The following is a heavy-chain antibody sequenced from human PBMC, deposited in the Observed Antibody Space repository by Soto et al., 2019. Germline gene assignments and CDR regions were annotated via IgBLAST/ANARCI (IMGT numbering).Heavy chain of an antibody. V-gene: IGHV4-30-2*01. CDR3: AGGPGVARNY. Sequence: QLQLQESGSGLVKPSQTLSLTCAVSGGSISSGGYSWSWIRQPPGNGLEWIGYIYHSGSTYYNPSHKSRVTISVDRSKNQFSLKLSSVTAADTAVYYCAGGPGVARNYWGQGTLVTVSS. D-gene: IGHD5-12*01. CDR2: IYHSGST. CDR1: GGSISSGGYS. J-gene: IGHJ4*02.